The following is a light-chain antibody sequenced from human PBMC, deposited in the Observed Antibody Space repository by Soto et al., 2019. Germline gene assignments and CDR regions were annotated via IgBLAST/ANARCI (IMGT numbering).Light chain of an antibody. CDR1: SSDVGSYNL. Sequence: QSALTQPASVSGSPVQSITISCTGPSSDVGSYNLVSWYQQYPGKAPKLIIFEVFKRPSGVSHRFSGSTSGNTASLTISGLQAEDEANYYCCSCAGRATYVFGGGTQLTVL. CDR2: EVF. V-gene: IGLV2-23*02. CDR3: CSCAGRATYV. J-gene: IGLJ7*01.